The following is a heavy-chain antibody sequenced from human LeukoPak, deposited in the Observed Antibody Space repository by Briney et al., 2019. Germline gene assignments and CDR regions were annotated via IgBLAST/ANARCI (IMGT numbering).Heavy chain of an antibody. J-gene: IGHJ6*02. CDR2: IYYSGST. CDR3: ARDRTGYCSSTSCYGVYGMDV. V-gene: IGHV4-59*01. CDR1: GGPISSYY. D-gene: IGHD2-2*03. Sequence: SETLSLTCTVSGGPISSYYWSWIRQPPGKGLEWIGYIYYSGSTNYNPSLKSRVTISVDTSKNQFSLKLSSVTAADTAVYYCARDRTGYCSSTSCYGVYGMDVWGQGTTVTVSS.